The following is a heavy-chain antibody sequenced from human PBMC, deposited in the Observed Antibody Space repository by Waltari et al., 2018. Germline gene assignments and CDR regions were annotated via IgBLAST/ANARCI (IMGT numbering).Heavy chain of an antibody. J-gene: IGHJ6*02. Sequence: EVQLLESGGGLVQPGGSLRLSCAASGFTFSPYAMNCVRQAPGRGLEWVSTISGSGGSTYYADSVKGRFTISRDNSKNTQYLQMNSLRAEDSAVYYCAKDRLYYGMDVWGQGTTVTVSS. CDR2: ISGSGGST. V-gene: IGHV3-23*01. CDR3: AKDRLYYGMDV. CDR1: GFTFSPYA.